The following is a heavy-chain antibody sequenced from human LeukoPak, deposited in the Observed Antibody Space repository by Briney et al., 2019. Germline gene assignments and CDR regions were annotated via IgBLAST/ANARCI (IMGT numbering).Heavy chain of an antibody. J-gene: IGHJ4*02. D-gene: IGHD1-7*01. CDR1: GGSFSGYY. CDR2: INHSGST. V-gene: IGHV4-34*01. Sequence: SETQSLTCAVYGGSFSGYYWSWIRQPPGKGLEWIGEINHSGSTNYNPSLKSRVTISVDTSKNQFSLKLSSVTAADTAVYYCARTYGTTGYWGQGTLVTVSS. CDR3: ARTYGTTGY.